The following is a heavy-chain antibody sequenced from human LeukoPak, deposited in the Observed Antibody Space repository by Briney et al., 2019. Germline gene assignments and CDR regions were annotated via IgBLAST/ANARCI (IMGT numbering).Heavy chain of an antibody. CDR2: KFSHDGST. D-gene: IGHD3-10*01. Sequence: ASVKVSCKTSGYSFNSHHVHWVRQAPGQGLEWMVVKFSHDGSTSTAQKFQGRVTLTRDTSTGTVGMELSSLRSEDTAVYYCARDSGNFHYDMDVWGQGTTVIVSS. J-gene: IGHJ6*02. CDR3: ARDSGNFHYDMDV. CDR1: GYSFNSHH. V-gene: IGHV1-46*02.